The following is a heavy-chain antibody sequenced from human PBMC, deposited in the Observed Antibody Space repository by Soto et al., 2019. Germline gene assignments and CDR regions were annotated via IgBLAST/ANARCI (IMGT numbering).Heavy chain of an antibody. J-gene: IGHJ1*01. Sequence: GGSLRLSCAASGFTFSSYAMSWVRQAPGKGLEWVSAISGSGGSTYYADSVKGRFTISRDNSKNTLYLQMNSLRAEDTAVYYCAIRAIYGDYVGQTFQHWGQGTLVTVSS. CDR1: GFTFSSYA. CDR3: AIRAIYGDYVGQTFQH. V-gene: IGHV3-23*01. D-gene: IGHD4-17*01. CDR2: ISGSGGST.